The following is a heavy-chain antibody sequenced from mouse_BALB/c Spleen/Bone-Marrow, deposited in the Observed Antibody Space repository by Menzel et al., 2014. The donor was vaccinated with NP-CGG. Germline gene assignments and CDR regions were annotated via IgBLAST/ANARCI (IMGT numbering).Heavy chain of an antibody. V-gene: IGHV2-9*02. CDR2: IWAGGST. CDR1: GFSLTSYG. J-gene: IGHJ3*01. CDR3: ARVLEGFAY. Sequence: VQRVESGPGLVAPSQCLSITCTVSGFSLTSYGVHWVRQPPGKGLEWLGVIWAGGSTNYNSALMSRLSISKDNSKSQVFLKMNSLQTDDTAMYYCARVLEGFAYWGQGTLVTVSA.